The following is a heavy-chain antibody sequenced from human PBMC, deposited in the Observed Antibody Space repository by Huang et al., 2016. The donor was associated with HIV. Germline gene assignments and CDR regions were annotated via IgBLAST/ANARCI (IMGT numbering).Heavy chain of an antibody. Sequence: QVQLEQSGSELKKPGASVRISCRASGYTFTEDAMNWVRQAPGQGLEWLGWINTHTGKPTDAHGFKGIFVFSLATSVSTAYMQISSLQTDDTAIYYCARGIVVTSINWFDPWGQGTLVTVSS. J-gene: IGHJ5*02. CDR1: GYTFTEDA. CDR2: INTHTGKP. CDR3: ARGIVVTSINWFDP. D-gene: IGHD2-21*02. V-gene: IGHV7-4-1*02.